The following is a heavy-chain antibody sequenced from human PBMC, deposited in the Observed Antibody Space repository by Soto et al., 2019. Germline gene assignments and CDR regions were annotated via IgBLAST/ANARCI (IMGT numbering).Heavy chain of an antibody. CDR2: IYHSGST. Sequence: QLQLQESGSGLVKPSQTLSLTCAVSGGSISSGGYSWSWIRQPPGKGLEWIGYIYHSGSTYYNPSLKSRVSISVDRSKNQFSLKLSYVTAADTAVDYCASRTYCSGGSCYRNYYYGGMGVWGQGTKVTVSS. CDR3: ASRTYCSGGSCYRNYYYGGMGV. D-gene: IGHD2-15*01. CDR1: GGSISSGGYS. V-gene: IGHV4-30-2*01. J-gene: IGHJ6*01.